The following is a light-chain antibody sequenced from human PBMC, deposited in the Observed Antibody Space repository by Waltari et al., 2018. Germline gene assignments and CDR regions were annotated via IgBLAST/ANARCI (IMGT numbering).Light chain of an antibody. J-gene: IGKJ3*01. CDR1: QSVSTSH. CDR2: RAS. V-gene: IGKV3-20*01. CDR3: QYYGSSLFT. Sequence: EIVLTQSPGTLSLSPGERATLSCRASQSVSTSHLPWYQQKPGLAPRLLIYRASSRATGIPDRFSGSGSGADFTLTISRLEPEDFAVYYCQYYGSSLFTFGPGTKVDIK.